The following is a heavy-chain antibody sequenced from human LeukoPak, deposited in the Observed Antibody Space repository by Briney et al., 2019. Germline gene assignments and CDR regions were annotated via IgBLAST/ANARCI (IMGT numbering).Heavy chain of an antibody. CDR3: ARGNKYQLLHFDY. CDR1: GVSISGYY. J-gene: IGHJ4*02. CDR2: IYTSETT. Sequence: SETLSLTCSVSGVSISGYYWSWIRQPAGKGLEWIGRIYTSETTNYNPSLKSRVTMSVDTSKNQFSLKLSSVTAADTAVYYCARGNKYQLLHFDYWGQGTLVTVSS. D-gene: IGHD2-2*01. V-gene: IGHV4-4*07.